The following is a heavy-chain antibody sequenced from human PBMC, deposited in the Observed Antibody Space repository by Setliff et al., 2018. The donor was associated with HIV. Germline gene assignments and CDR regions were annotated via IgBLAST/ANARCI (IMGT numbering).Heavy chain of an antibody. CDR2: INHSGST. J-gene: IGHJ3*02. D-gene: IGHD3-3*01. V-gene: IGHV4-39*07. Sequence: SETLSLTCTVSGGSINNNNYYWSWIRQPPGKGLEWIGEINHSGSTNYNPSLKSRVTISVDTSKNQFSLKLSSVTAADTAIYYCARVPRITTLRNAFDIWGQGTMVTVSS. CDR1: GGSINNNNYY. CDR3: ARVPRITTLRNAFDI.